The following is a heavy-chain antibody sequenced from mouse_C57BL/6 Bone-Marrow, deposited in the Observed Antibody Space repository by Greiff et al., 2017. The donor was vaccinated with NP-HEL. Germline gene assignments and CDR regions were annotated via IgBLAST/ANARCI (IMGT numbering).Heavy chain of an antibody. V-gene: IGHV1-80*01. J-gene: IGHJ4*01. D-gene: IGHD1-1*01. CDR1: GYAFSSYW. CDR2: IYPGDGDT. CDR3: ARGDYGSSRFGYAMDY. Sequence: VQLQQSGAELVKPGASVKISCKASGYAFSSYWMNWVKERPGKGLEWIGQIYPGDGDTTYNGKCKGKATLTADNSSSTAYMQVRSLTSEDSAVYFCARGDYGSSRFGYAMDYWGQGTSVTVSS.